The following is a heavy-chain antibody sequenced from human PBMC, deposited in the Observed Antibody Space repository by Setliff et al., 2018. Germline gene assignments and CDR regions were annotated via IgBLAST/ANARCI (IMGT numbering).Heavy chain of an antibody. D-gene: IGHD3-10*01. CDR2: INHYGST. V-gene: IGHV4-34*01. J-gene: IGHJ3*02. Sequence: SETLSLTCAVYDGSFSDYYWSWIRQPPGKGLEWIGEINHYGSTKYKSSLKSRVTISVDTSKNQFSLKLNSVTPADTAVYYCARRWNFGPYGSGIHDGFDMWGQGTMVTV. CDR3: ARRWNFGPYGSGIHDGFDM. CDR1: DGSFSDYY.